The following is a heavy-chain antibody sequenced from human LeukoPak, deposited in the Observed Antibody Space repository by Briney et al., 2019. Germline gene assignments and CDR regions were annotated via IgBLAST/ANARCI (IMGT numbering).Heavy chain of an antibody. V-gene: IGHV4-39*02. CDR2: VYYTGST. D-gene: IGHD1-26*01. CDR1: GGSITSSSYY. Sequence: PSETLSLTCTVSGGSITSSSYYWGWLRQPPGKGLEWIGSVYYTGSTYYNPSLKSRVTISVYTSKNHFSLKLSSVTAADTAVYYCGSIVGATMFDNWGQGTLVTVSS. CDR3: GSIVGATMFDN. J-gene: IGHJ4*02.